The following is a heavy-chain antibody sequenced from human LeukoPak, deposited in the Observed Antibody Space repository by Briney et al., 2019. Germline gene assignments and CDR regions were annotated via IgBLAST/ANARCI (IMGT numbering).Heavy chain of an antibody. Sequence: PGGSLRLSCAASGFDFSTYAINWVRQAPGKGLEWVSGISWNSGSIGYADSVKGRFTISRDNAKNSLYLQMNSLRAEDTALYYCAKDDWDWGQGTLVTVSS. J-gene: IGHJ4*02. D-gene: IGHD3-9*01. CDR2: ISWNSGSI. CDR1: GFDFSTYA. CDR3: AKDDWD. V-gene: IGHV3-9*01.